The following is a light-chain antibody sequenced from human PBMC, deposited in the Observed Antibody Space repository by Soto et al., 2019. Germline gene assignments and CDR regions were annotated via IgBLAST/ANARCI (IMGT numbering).Light chain of an antibody. Sequence: QSVLTQPRSVSGSPGQSVTISCTGTSSDVGGYNYVSWYKQHPGKAPKLMIYDVSKRPSGVPDRFSGSKSGNTASLTISGLQAEDEADYYCCSYAGSYSYVFGTGTKVTVL. V-gene: IGLV2-11*01. CDR3: CSYAGSYSYV. CDR1: SSDVGGYNY. J-gene: IGLJ1*01. CDR2: DVS.